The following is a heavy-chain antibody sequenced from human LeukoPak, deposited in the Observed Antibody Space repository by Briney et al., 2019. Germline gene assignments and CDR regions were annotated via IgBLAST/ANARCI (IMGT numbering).Heavy chain of an antibody. CDR2: ISAHNAKT. Sequence: ASVKVSCKTSDYTFTTYGISWVRQAPGQGLEWMGGISAHNAKTNYAQKVQGRVTMTTDTSTSTAYMELRSLRSDDTAVYYCARDQYYDSRGLSGYCGQGTLVIVSS. D-gene: IGHD3-22*01. CDR3: ARDQYYDSRGLSGY. V-gene: IGHV1-18*01. CDR1: DYTFTTYG. J-gene: IGHJ4*02.